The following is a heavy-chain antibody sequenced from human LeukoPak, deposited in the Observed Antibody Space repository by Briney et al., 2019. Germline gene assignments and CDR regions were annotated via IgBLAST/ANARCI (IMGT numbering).Heavy chain of an antibody. V-gene: IGHV3-23*01. J-gene: IGHJ4*02. Sequence: PGGSLRLSCAAPGFTFSNYAISWVRQAPGKGLEWVSAISASGGTTYYADSVKGRFTISRDSSKNTLYLQMNSLRAEDTALYYCAKDRDSPRRGIDYWGQETLVTVSS. CDR2: ISASGGTT. D-gene: IGHD2-21*02. CDR3: AKDRDSPRRGIDY. CDR1: GFTFSNYA.